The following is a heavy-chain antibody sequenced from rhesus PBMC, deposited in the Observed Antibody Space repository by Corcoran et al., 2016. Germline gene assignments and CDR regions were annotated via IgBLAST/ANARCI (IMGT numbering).Heavy chain of an antibody. V-gene: IGHV4-147*01. CDR1: GYSIISNY. D-gene: IGHD4-23*01. CDR3: ARDGSMNTVTTPYDY. J-gene: IGHJ4*01. CDR2: VYGSSGST. Sequence: QVQLQESGPGLVRPSETLSLTCAVSGYSIISNYWTWIRQPPGKGLEWIGNVYGSSGSTYYNPSLKSRVTISRDTSKNQFSLKLSSVTAADTAVYYCARDGSMNTVTTPYDYWGQGVLVTVSS.